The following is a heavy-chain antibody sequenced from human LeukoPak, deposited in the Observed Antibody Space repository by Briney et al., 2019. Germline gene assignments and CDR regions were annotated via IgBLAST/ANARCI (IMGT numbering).Heavy chain of an antibody. V-gene: IGHV1-3*01. CDR2: INAGNGNT. J-gene: IGHJ4*02. CDR1: GYTFTSYA. D-gene: IGHD3-3*01. CDR3: ARGDYSNGYPYRLDS. Sequence: ASVKVSCKASGYTFTSYAMHWVRQAPGQRLEWMGWINAGNGNTKYSQKFQGRVTITRDTSASTAYMELNRLRSDDTAMYYCARGDYSNGYPYRLDSWGQGTLVTVSS.